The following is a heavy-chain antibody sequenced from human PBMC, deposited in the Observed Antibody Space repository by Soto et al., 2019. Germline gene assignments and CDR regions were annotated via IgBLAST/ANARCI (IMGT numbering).Heavy chain of an antibody. CDR2: ISRTRTYI. J-gene: IGHJ4*02. Sequence: LRLSCAASGFTFSTYTMNWVRQAPGKGLEWVSSISRTRTYIYYADSVKGRFTISRDDANNSLYLQMHSLRAEDTAVYYCVRVANDLNYFDYWGQGALVTVSS. CDR1: GFTFSTYT. CDR3: VRVANDLNYFDY. V-gene: IGHV3-21*01.